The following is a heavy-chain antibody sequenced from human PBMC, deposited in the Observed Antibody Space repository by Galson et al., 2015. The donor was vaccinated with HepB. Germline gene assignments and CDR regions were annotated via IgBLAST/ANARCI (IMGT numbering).Heavy chain of an antibody. CDR1: GFSLRTSGMC. CDR2: IDWDDDK. CDR3: ARIRVGRWLQLQFDY. J-gene: IGHJ4*02. V-gene: IGHV2-70*11. Sequence: PALVKPPQTLTLTCTFSGFSLRTSGMCVSWIRQPPGKALEWLARIDWDDDKYYSTSLKTRLTISKDTSKNQVVLTMTNMDPVDTATYYCARIRVGRWLQLQFDYWGQGTLVTVSS. D-gene: IGHD5-24*01.